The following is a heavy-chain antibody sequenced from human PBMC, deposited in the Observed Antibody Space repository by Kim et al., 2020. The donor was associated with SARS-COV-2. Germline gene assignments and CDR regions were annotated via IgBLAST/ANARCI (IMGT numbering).Heavy chain of an antibody. Sequence: SGPTLVNPTHTLTLTCTFSGFSLSTRAVGVGWIRQPPGKALEWLGIIYWDDDKRFSPSLKSRLTITKDTSKNQVVLTVTNMGPVDTATYYCAHYKPTGEIWDYWGQGTPVTVSS. V-gene: IGHV2-5*02. J-gene: IGHJ4*02. CDR3: AHYKPTGEIWDY. CDR2: IYWDDDK. CDR1: GFSLSTRAVG. D-gene: IGHD4-17*01.